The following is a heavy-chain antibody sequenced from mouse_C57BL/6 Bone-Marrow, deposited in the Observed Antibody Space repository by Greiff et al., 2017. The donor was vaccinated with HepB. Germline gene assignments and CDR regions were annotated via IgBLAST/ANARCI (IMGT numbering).Heavy chain of an antibody. Sequence: QVTLKVSGPGILQSSQTLSLTCSFSGFSLSTSGMGVSWIRQPSGKGLEWLAHIYWDDDKRYNPSLKSRLTISKDTSRNQVFLKSTSVDTADTATYYCAQRASYYSNCGYWDFDVWGTGTTVTVSS. V-gene: IGHV8-12*01. CDR1: GFSLSTSGMG. CDR3: AQRASYYSNCGYWDFDV. D-gene: IGHD2-5*01. J-gene: IGHJ1*03. CDR2: IYWDDDK.